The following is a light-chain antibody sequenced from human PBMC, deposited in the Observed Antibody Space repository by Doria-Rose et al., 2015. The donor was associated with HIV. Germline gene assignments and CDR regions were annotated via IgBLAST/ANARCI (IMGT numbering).Light chain of an antibody. V-gene: IGKV3-15*01. CDR3: HQYNNWPT. Sequence: TQSPETLSVSPGESATLSCRASQSVSTDLAWYQHKPGQAPRLLIWGASTRATGIPARFSGSGSGAEFTLTVSSLQSEDFAIYFCHQYNNWPTFGQGTRLDIK. J-gene: IGKJ5*01. CDR2: GAS. CDR1: QSVSTD.